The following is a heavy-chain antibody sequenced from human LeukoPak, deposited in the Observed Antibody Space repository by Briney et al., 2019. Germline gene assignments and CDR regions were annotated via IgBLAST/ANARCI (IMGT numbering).Heavy chain of an antibody. J-gene: IGHJ5*02. Sequence: GGSLRLSCAASGFTFSTYWMHWVRQAPGKGLVFVSCINGDGSSTKYEDSVKGRFTISRDNAKNTLYLQMNSLRAEDTAVYYCARDPRNMGLDPWGQGTLVTVSS. CDR3: ARDPRNMGLDP. D-gene: IGHD2/OR15-2a*01. CDR1: GFTFSTYW. V-gene: IGHV3-74*03. CDR2: INGDGSST.